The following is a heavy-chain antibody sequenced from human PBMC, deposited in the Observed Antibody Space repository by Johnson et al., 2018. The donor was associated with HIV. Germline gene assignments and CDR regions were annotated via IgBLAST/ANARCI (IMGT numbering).Heavy chain of an antibody. CDR1: GFTFSSYG. CDR3: AKCRGLGARGAFDI. J-gene: IGHJ3*02. V-gene: IGHV3-30*18. D-gene: IGHD5-12*01. Sequence: QVQLVESGGGVVQPGRSLRLSCAASGFTFSSYGMHWVRQAPGKGLEWVAVIWYDGSNKYYADSVKGRFTISRDNSKNTLYLQMSSRRAEDTAVYYCAKCRGLGARGAFDIWGQGTMVTVSS. CDR2: IWYDGSNK.